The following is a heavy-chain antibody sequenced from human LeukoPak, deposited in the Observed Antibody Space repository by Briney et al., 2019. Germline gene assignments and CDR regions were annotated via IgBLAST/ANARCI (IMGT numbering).Heavy chain of an antibody. CDR1: GFRFSDYW. J-gene: IGHJ4*02. D-gene: IGHD1-14*01. CDR3: ARAGLTFDS. CDR2: IEEDGSEK. Sequence: PGGSLRLSCAASGFRFSDYWMSWVRQAPGEGLEWVANIEEDGSEKYYVDSVKGRFTMSRDNAKNSVYLQMNSLRAEDTAVYYCARAGLTFDSWGQGTLVTVSS. V-gene: IGHV3-7*04.